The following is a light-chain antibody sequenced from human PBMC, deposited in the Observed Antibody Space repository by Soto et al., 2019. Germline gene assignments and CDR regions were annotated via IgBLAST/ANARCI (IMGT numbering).Light chain of an antibody. Sequence: EVVLTQSPGTLSLSPGERATLSCRASQSITNSYLAWYQQKPGQAPRLLVYGASSRATGIPDRFSGSGSGTDFTLTISRLEPEDFALYYCQHYGRSRFTFGPGTKVDIK. J-gene: IGKJ3*01. CDR3: QHYGRSRFT. CDR1: QSITNSY. CDR2: GAS. V-gene: IGKV3-20*01.